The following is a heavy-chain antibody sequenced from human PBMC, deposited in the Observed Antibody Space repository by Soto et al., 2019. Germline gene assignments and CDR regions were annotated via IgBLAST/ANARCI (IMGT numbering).Heavy chain of an antibody. CDR2: VNAENGNT. D-gene: IGHD3-10*02. V-gene: IGHV1-3*01. J-gene: IGHJ4*02. Sequence: QVQLVQSGAEVKKPGASVRVSCKASGYTFTTYAIHWVRQAPGQRLEWMGWVNAENGNTKYSQKFQGRVTITVDTSASTAYMEMSSLRSEDTAVYYCARDIFGLLNLGVSDFWGQGTLVTVSS. CDR3: ARDIFGLLNLGVSDF. CDR1: GYTFTTYA.